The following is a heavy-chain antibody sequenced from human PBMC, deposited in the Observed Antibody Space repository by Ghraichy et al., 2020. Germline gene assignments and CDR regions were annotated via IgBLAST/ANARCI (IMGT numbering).Heavy chain of an antibody. V-gene: IGHV4-59*08. CDR1: GGSISSYY. CDR2: IYYSGST. Sequence: GSLSLTCTVSGGSISSYYWSWIRQPPGKGLEWIGYIYYSGSTNYNPSLKSRVTISVDTSKNQFSLKLSSVTAADTAVYYCARHRDGYNRKGPNYYFDYWGQGTLVTVSS. D-gene: IGHD5-24*01. CDR3: ARHRDGYNRKGPNYYFDY. J-gene: IGHJ4*02.